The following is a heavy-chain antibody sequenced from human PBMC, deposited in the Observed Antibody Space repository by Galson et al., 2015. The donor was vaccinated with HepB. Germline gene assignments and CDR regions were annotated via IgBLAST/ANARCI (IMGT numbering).Heavy chain of an antibody. Sequence: SLRLSCAASGFTFISYAMHWVRQAPGKGLEWVAIISYDGSNKYYADSVKGRFTISRDNSKNTLYLQMYSLRAEDAAVYYCARDRRWEFPSYYFDYWGQGTLVTVSS. J-gene: IGHJ4*02. CDR3: ARDRRWEFPSYYFDY. CDR1: GFTFISYA. D-gene: IGHD1-26*01. CDR2: ISYDGSNK. V-gene: IGHV3-30-3*01.